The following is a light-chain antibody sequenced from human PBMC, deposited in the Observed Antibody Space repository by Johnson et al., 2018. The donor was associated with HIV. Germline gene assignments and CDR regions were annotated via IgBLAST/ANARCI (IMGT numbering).Light chain of an antibody. V-gene: IGLV1-51*01. CDR1: SSNIGNNY. J-gene: IGLJ1*01. CDR2: DNT. CDR3: GTWDNSLSAYV. Sequence: HSVLTQPPSVSAAPGQKVTISCSGSSSNIGNNYVSWYQQLPGTAPKLLIYDNTKRPSGIPDRFSGSKSDTSATLGITGLQTGDEADYFCGTWDNSLSAYVFATGTKVTVL.